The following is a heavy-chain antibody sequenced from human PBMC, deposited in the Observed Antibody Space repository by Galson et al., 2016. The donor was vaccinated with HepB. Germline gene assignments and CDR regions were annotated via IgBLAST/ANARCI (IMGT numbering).Heavy chain of an antibody. V-gene: IGHV3-23*01. Sequence: SLRLSCAGTGFTFSTYAMSWVRQAPGKRLDWVSTISGSGDTTHYADSVKGRFSISRDNSKNTLYLQMNSLRAEDTAVYYCAKQLPYGGNSRSPDYWGQGTLVTVSS. CDR1: GFTFSTYA. J-gene: IGHJ4*02. D-gene: IGHD4-23*01. CDR2: ISGSGDTT. CDR3: AKQLPYGGNSRSPDY.